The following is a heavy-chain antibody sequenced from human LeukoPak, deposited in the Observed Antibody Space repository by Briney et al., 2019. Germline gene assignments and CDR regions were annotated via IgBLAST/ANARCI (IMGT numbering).Heavy chain of an antibody. CDR3: AKSYGANYFDY. Sequence: GGSLRLSCAASGFTFSSYGMHWVRQAPDKGLEWVAFIRYDASNTYYGDSVKGRFTISRDNSKSTVYLQMNRPRVEDTAMCYCAKSYGANYFDYWGQGALVIVSS. D-gene: IGHD4-17*01. V-gene: IGHV3-30*02. J-gene: IGHJ4*02. CDR2: IRYDASNT. CDR1: GFTFSSYG.